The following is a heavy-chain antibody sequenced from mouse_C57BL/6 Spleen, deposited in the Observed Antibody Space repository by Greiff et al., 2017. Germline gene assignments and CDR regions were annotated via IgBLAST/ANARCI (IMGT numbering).Heavy chain of an antibody. CDR1: GFTFSSYG. V-gene: IGHV5-6*02. D-gene: IGHD3-1*01. J-gene: IGHJ4*01. CDR3: AREGYHYAMDY. CDR2: ISSGGSYT. Sequence: EVKLVESGGDLVKPGGSLKLSCAASGFTFSSYGMSWVRQTPDKRLEWVATISSGGSYTYYPDSVKGRFTISRDNAKNTLYLQMSSLKSEDTAMYYCAREGYHYAMDYWGQGTSVTVSS.